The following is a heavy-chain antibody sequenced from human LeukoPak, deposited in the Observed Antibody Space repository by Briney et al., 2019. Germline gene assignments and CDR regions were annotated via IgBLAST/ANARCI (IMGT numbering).Heavy chain of an antibody. CDR3: AAGPIDQPAHAFDI. Sequence: GGSLRLSCAASGFTFSSYAMSWVRQAPGKGLEWVSAISGSGGSTYYADSVKGRFTISRDNSKDTLYLQMNSLRAEDTAVYYCAAGPIDQPAHAFDIWGQGTMVTVSS. V-gene: IGHV3-23*01. CDR1: GFTFSSYA. CDR2: ISGSGGST. J-gene: IGHJ3*02. D-gene: IGHD1-14*01.